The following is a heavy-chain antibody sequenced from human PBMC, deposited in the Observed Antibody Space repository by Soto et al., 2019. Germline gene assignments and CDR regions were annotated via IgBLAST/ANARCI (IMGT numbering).Heavy chain of an antibody. CDR1: GFIFRDWF. V-gene: IGHV3-11*01. J-gene: IGHJ4*02. Sequence: GGSLRLSCAASGFIFRDWFMSWIRQAPGKGLEWISYISKDSGRVTRYADSVKGRFTISRDNAKNSLFLQMNNLTVEDTAVYYCARDYYKYYDSSGYYRSPAYWGQGTLVTVSS. CDR2: ISKDSGRVT. D-gene: IGHD3-22*01. CDR3: ARDYYKYYDSSGYYRSPAY.